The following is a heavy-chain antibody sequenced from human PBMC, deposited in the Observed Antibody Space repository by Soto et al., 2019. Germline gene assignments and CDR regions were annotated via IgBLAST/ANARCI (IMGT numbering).Heavy chain of an antibody. CDR3: AINYYDSSAYLY. D-gene: IGHD3-22*01. J-gene: IGHJ4*02. CDR1: GHTLINYY. V-gene: IGHV1-46*01. Sequence: QVQLVQSGAEVKKPGASVKVSCKASGHTLINYYMHWVRQAPGQGLDWLGKIDPSGNGTSYAEGFQGRITRTSDTSTNTVYVELSSLRSEDTAIYYCAINYYDSSAYLYWGQGTLVTVSS. CDR2: IDPSGNGT.